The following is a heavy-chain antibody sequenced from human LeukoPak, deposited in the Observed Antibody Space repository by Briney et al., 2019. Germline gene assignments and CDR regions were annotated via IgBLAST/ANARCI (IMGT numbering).Heavy chain of an antibody. CDR3: ARVPKNCSGGSCYSGHDY. CDR1: IESFSGYY. D-gene: IGHD2-15*01. CDR2: TTHSGST. J-gene: IGHJ4*02. Sequence: SETLSLTCAVYIESFSGYYWTWIRQPPGKGLEWIGETTHSGSTNYNPSLKSRVTMSVDTSKNQFSLKLSSVTAADTAVYYCARVPKNCSGGSCYSGHDYWGQGTLVTVSS. V-gene: IGHV4-34*01.